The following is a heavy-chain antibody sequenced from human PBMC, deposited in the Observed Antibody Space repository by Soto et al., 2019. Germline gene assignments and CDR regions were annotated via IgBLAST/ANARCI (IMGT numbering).Heavy chain of an antibody. D-gene: IGHD3-16*01. CDR3: AREGGAY. J-gene: IGHJ4*02. Sequence: QVQLVESGGGVVQPGRSLRLSCAASGFTFSSYAMHWVRRAPGKGLEWMAVMSYDGSNKYYADSVKGRFTISRDNSKNALYLQMNSLRPEDAGLYYCAREGGAYWGQGTLVIVS. CDR2: MSYDGSNK. CDR1: GFTFSSYA. V-gene: IGHV3-30-3*01.